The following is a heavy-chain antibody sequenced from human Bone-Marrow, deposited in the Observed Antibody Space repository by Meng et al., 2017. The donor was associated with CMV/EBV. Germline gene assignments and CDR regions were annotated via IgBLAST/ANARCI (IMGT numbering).Heavy chain of an antibody. Sequence: LRLSCAVSGYSVRSRNYWGWIRPPPGKGLEWIGYIYYSGTIYYNPSLKSRVTMSVYTSKNQFSLKLASVTAVDTAMYFCARTDGAAAGLYAFDIWGQGTMVTVSS. V-gene: IGHV4-28*02. CDR1: GYSVRSRNY. D-gene: IGHD3-10*01. CDR3: ARTDGAAAGLYAFDI. J-gene: IGHJ3*02. CDR2: IYYSGTI.